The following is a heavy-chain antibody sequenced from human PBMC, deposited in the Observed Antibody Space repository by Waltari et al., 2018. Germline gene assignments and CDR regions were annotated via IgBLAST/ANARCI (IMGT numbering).Heavy chain of an antibody. V-gene: IGHV3-48*04. D-gene: IGHD6-25*01. CDR3: ARVGPCSGCATPMMDV. Sequence: EVQLVESGGGLVQPGESLRLSCGTSGFTFINYDMNWVRQAPGKGLEWVSYISSGSTTTFYADSVKGRFTISRDNAKNSLYLQMKSLRTEDTAVYDCARVGPCSGCATPMMDVWGKGTTVTVSS. CDR2: ISSGSTTT. J-gene: IGHJ6*04. CDR1: GFTFINYD.